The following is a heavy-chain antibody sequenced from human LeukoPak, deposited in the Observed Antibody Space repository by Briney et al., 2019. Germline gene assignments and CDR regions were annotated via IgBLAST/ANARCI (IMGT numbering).Heavy chain of an antibody. J-gene: IGHJ3*02. CDR3: AREGDAFDI. V-gene: IGHV4-59*01. Sequence: PSETLSLTCTVSGGSISSYYWSWIRQPPGKGLEWIGYIYYSGSTNYNPSLKCRVTISVDTSKNQFSLKLSSVTAADTAVYYCAREGDAFDIWGQGTMVTVSS. CDR2: IYYSGST. CDR1: GGSISSYY.